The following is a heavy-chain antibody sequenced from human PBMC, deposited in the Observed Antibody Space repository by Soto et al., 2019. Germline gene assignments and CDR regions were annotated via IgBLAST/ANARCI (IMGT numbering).Heavy chain of an antibody. CDR2: ISGSGGST. Sequence: EVQLLESGGGLVQPGGSLRLSCAASGFTFSSYAMSWVRQAPGKGLEWVSAISGSGGSTYYADSGKGRFTISRDNSKNTLYLQMNSLRAEDTAVYYCAKQTYQRPMVRGVITPSDGMDVWGQGTTVTVSS. D-gene: IGHD3-10*01. CDR3: AKQTYQRPMVRGVITPSDGMDV. CDR1: GFTFSSYA. J-gene: IGHJ6*02. V-gene: IGHV3-23*01.